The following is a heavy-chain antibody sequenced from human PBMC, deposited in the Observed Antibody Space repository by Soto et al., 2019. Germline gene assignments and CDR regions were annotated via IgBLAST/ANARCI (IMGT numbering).Heavy chain of an antibody. Sequence: EVQLVESGGGLVQPGGSLRLSCAASGLIFSDYHMDWFRQAPGKGLEWVGRIRRKANSYTTEYAASVKGRFTISRDDSKDSLYLQMNSLKSEDTSVYYCAMLGGWSGGSSGMDVWGQGTMVTVSS. D-gene: IGHD6-19*01. V-gene: IGHV3-72*01. CDR1: GLIFSDYH. CDR3: AMLGGWSGGSSGMDV. CDR2: IRRKANSYTT. J-gene: IGHJ6*02.